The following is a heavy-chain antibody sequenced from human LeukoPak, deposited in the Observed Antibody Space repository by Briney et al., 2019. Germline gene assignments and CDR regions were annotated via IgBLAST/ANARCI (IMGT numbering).Heavy chain of an antibody. CDR2: ISYDGSIK. V-gene: IGHV3-30*18. D-gene: IGHD4-17*01. CDR1: GFTFSTYG. CDR3: AKKSATYGDYATQDY. Sequence: SGGSLRLSCAASGFTFSTYGMHWVRQAPGKGLEWVAVISYDGSIKYYADSVKGRFTVSRDNSKNTLYLQMNSLRAEDTAVYYCAKKSATYGDYATQDYWGQGTLVTVSS. J-gene: IGHJ4*02.